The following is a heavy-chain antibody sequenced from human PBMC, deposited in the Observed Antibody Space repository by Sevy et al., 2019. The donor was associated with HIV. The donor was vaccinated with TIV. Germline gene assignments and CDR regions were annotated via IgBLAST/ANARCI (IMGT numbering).Heavy chain of an antibody. CDR2: IWSDGAYQ. V-gene: IGHV3-33*01. D-gene: IGHD2-2*01. CDR3: ARDRGYCSSTSCRNWFDP. CDR1: GFTFSNYA. J-gene: IGHJ5*02. Sequence: GGSLRLSCAATGFTFSNYAMHWVRQAPGKGMEWVAIIWSDGAYQYHGDSVKGRFTISRDNSKNTLYLQMNSLRAEDTAVYYCARDRGYCSSTSCRNWFDPWGQGTLVTVSS.